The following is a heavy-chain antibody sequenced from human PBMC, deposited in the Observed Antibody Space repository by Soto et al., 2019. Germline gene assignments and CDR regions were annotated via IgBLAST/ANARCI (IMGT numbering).Heavy chain of an antibody. J-gene: IGHJ2*01. CDR2: ISISGSDT. CDR1: GFTFTSSA. Sequence: GGSLRLSCAASGFTFTSSAMSWVRQAPGKGLEWVSLISISGSDTYYADSVKGRFTISRDNSKNTLYLQMNSLRAEDTAVYYCARGGSGSYFWYFDLWGRGTLVTVSS. CDR3: ARGGSGSYFWYFDL. V-gene: IGHV3-23*01. D-gene: IGHD1-26*01.